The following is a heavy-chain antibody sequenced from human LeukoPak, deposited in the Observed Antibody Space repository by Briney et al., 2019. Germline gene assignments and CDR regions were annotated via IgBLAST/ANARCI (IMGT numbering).Heavy chain of an antibody. V-gene: IGHV1-8*01. CDR3: VRAMAPLDTFNYQYAMDV. CDR1: GYTFNNYD. Sequence: RASVKVSCKASGYTFNNYDINWVRQAPGQGLEWMGWMNPNSGNTGYAQKFQGRFTLTRETFISTAYMELSSLRSDDTAVYYCVRAMAPLDTFNYQYAMDVWGQGTMVTVSS. J-gene: IGHJ6*02. D-gene: IGHD5-24*01. CDR2: MNPNSGNT.